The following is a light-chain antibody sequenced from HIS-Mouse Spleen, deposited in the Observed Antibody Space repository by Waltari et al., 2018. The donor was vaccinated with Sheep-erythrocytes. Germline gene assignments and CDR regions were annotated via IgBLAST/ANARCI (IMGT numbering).Light chain of an antibody. Sequence: QSALTQPASVSGSPGQSITISCTGTSSDVGSYNLVSWYQQHPGKAPKLMIYEGSKRPSGVSNRFSGSKSGNTASLTISGLQAEDEADYYCCSYAGSSTPWVFGGGTKLT. CDR2: EGS. CDR3: CSYAGSSTPWV. V-gene: IGLV2-23*01. CDR1: SSDVGSYNL. J-gene: IGLJ3*02.